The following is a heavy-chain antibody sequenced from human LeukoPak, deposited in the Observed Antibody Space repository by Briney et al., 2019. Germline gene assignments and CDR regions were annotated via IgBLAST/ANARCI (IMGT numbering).Heavy chain of an antibody. CDR1: GGSIRSYY. V-gene: IGHV4-59*01. CDR2: IYYSGST. Sequence: SETLSLTCTVSGGSIRSYYWSWIRQPPGQGLEWIGYIYYSGSTNYNPSLKSRVSISVDTSKNQFSLKLSSVTAADTAVYYCARTGSTVTMLYPFDHWGQGTLVTVSS. D-gene: IGHD4-17*01. CDR3: ARTGSTVTMLYPFDH. J-gene: IGHJ4*02.